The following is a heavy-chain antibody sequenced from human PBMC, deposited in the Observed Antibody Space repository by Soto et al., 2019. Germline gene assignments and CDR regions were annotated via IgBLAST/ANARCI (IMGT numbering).Heavy chain of an antibody. V-gene: IGHV3-23*01. J-gene: IGHJ1*01. CDR3: AKGVPGIAVAGTGYFQH. Sequence: GSLRLSCAASGITFSSWAMSWVRQAPGKGLEWVSGISGSGDSTYYADSVKGRFTISRDNSKNTLYLQMNSLRAEDTAVYYCAKGVPGIAVAGTGYFQHWGQG. CDR1: GITFSSWA. CDR2: ISGSGDST. D-gene: IGHD6-19*01.